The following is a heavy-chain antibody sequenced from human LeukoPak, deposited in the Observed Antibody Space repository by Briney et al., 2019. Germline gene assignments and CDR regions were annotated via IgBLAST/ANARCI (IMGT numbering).Heavy chain of an antibody. Sequence: SETLSLTCAVSGGSISSGGYSWSWIRQPPGKGLEWIGYIYYSGSTNYNPSLKSRVTISVDTSKNQFSLKLSSVTAADTAVYYCARMLAGYGAFDIWGQGTMVTVSS. V-gene: IGHV4-61*08. CDR3: ARMLAGYGAFDI. D-gene: IGHD5-12*01. J-gene: IGHJ3*02. CDR1: GGSISSGGYS. CDR2: IYYSGST.